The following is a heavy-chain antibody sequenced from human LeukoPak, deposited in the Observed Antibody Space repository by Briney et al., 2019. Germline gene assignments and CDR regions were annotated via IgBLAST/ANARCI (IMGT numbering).Heavy chain of an antibody. V-gene: IGHV5-51*01. D-gene: IGHD4-17*01. CDR2: IYPGDSHT. CDR1: GYRFTSSW. Sequence: GEALKISFKGSGYRFTSSWIAWGRPRPGKCLELMLIIYPGDSHTKYSPSFQGLVTISADKSISTAYLQWSSLKASDTAMYYCVRGDYAHYWGQGTLVTVSS. J-gene: IGHJ4*02. CDR3: VRGDYAHY.